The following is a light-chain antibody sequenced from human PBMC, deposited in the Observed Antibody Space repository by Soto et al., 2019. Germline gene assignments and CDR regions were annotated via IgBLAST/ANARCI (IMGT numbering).Light chain of an antibody. CDR1: QAIRND. CDR3: QHYNSYSEA. J-gene: IGKJ1*01. CDR2: AAS. V-gene: IGKV1-17*01. Sequence: DIQMTQSPSSLSASVGDRVTITCRASQAIRNDLGWYQQKPGKAPKRLIYAASSLDGEVPLRFSGSGSGTEFALTISSLQPEDFATYYCQHYNSYSEAFGQGTKVDTK.